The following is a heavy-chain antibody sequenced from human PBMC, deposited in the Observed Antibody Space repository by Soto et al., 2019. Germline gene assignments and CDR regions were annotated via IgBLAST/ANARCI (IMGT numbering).Heavy chain of an antibody. Sequence: GGSLRLSCAASGFTFSSYGMHWVRQAPGKGLEWVAVISYDGSNKYYADSVKGRFTISRDNSKNTLYLQMNSLRAEDTAVYYCAKYRLAYGLFDYWGQGTLVTVSS. CDR2: ISYDGSNK. CDR3: AKYRLAYGLFDY. CDR1: GFTFSSYG. J-gene: IGHJ4*02. V-gene: IGHV3-30*18. D-gene: IGHD4-17*01.